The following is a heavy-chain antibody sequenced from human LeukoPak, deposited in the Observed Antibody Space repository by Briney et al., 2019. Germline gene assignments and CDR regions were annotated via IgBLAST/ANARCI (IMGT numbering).Heavy chain of an antibody. Sequence: PGGSLRLSCVASGFIFRDYAMNWVRQTPGKGLEWVSAINKGGSYMAYADSVKGRFTVSRDNVKNSLFLQMNNLRVEDTAVYFCAGEVLIVLEPAANTIDYWGQGTRVTVSS. CDR1: GFIFRDYA. CDR2: INKGGSYM. V-gene: IGHV3-21*01. CDR3: AGEVLIVLEPAANTIDY. J-gene: IGHJ4*02. D-gene: IGHD2-2*01.